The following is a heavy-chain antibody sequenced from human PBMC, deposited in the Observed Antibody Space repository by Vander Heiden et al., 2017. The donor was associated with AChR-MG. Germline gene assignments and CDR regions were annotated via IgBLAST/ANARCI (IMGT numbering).Heavy chain of an antibody. D-gene: IGHD1-1*01. Sequence: QVQLVESGGCVVQPGRSLRLSCAASGFTFNTSPMYWVRQAPGKGLEWVAVISFDGNNEYYADSVKGRFTISRDNSNNTLFLQMNSLRGEDTAVYYCARDRARWNKYYYFGVDVWGQGTTVTVSS. J-gene: IGHJ6*02. V-gene: IGHV3-30-3*01. CDR1: GFTFNTSP. CDR3: ARDRARWNKYYYFGVDV. CDR2: ISFDGNNE.